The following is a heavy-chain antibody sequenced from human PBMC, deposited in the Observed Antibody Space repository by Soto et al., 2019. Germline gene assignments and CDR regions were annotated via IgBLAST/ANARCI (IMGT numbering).Heavy chain of an antibody. CDR2: ISGDGTTT. J-gene: IGHJ4*02. D-gene: IGHD2-8*01. Sequence: EVQLVESGEGLVQPGEALRLACAASGFSIRKYWMHWVRQAPGKGPVWVSYISGDGTTTDYAGSVKGRFTISRDNAKNTLFLQMDSLRVADTAIYFCAIQDCTNDVCLEAAVTVGGALEYWCRGAQVSVSS. CDR1: GFSIRKYW. V-gene: IGHV3-74*01. CDR3: AIQDCTNDVCLEAAVTVGGALEY.